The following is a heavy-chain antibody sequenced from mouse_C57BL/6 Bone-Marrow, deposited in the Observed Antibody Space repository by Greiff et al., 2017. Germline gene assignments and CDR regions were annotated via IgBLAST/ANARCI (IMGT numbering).Heavy chain of an antibody. J-gene: IGHJ1*03. CDR2: IDPNSGGT. D-gene: IGHD2-4*01. Sequence: QVQLQQPGAELVKPGASVQLSCKASGYTFTSYWMHWVKQRPGRGLAWIGRIDPNSGGTKYNAKVKSKATLTVDKPSSTAYMQLSSLTSEDSAVYYCARSDDYDGPPYWYFDVWGTGTTVTVSS. V-gene: IGHV1-72*01. CDR3: ARSDDYDGPPYWYFDV. CDR1: GYTFTSYW.